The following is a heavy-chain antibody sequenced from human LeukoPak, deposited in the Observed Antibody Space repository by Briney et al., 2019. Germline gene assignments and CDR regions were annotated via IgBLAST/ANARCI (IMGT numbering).Heavy chain of an antibody. V-gene: IGHV1-18*01. J-gene: IGHJ4*02. CDR3: ARARNYYDNSGLFDY. Sequence: WASVKVSCKASGYTFTSYGISWVRQAPGHGLEWMGWISAYNGNTNYAQKLQGRVTMTTDTSTSTAYMELRSLRSDDTAVYYCARARNYYDNSGLFDYWGQGTLVTVSS. D-gene: IGHD3-22*01. CDR2: ISAYNGNT. CDR1: GYTFTSYG.